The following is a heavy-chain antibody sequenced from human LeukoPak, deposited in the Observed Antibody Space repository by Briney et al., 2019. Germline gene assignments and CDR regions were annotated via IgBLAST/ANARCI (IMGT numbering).Heavy chain of an antibody. D-gene: IGHD3-16*01. Sequence: GGSLRLSCAASGFTFDDYTMHWVRQAPGKGLGWVSLISWDGGRTYFADSVKGRFTISRDNSKNSLYLQMNSLRTEDTALYYCAKEALGGASDYWGQGTLVTVSS. V-gene: IGHV3-43*01. J-gene: IGHJ4*02. CDR1: GFTFDDYT. CDR2: ISWDGGRT. CDR3: AKEALGGASDY.